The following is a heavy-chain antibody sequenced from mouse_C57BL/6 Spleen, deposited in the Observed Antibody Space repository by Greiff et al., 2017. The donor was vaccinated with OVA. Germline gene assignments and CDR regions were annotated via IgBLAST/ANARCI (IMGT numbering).Heavy chain of an antibody. V-gene: IGHV3-1*01. CDR3: ARLPYYYGSSYDAMDY. J-gene: IGHJ4*01. CDR2: ISYSGST. Sequence: EVQGVESGPGMVKPSQSLSLTCTVTGYSITSGYDWHWIRHFPGNKLEWMGYISYSGSTNYNPSLNSRISITHDTSKNHFFLKLHSVTTEDTATYYCARLPYYYGSSYDAMDYWGQGTSVTVSS. CDR1: GYSITSGYD. D-gene: IGHD1-1*01.